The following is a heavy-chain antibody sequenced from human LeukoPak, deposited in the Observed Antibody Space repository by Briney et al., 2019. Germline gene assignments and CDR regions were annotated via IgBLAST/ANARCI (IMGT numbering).Heavy chain of an antibody. CDR2: IIPIFGTA. V-gene: IGHV1-69*05. D-gene: IGHD6-13*01. CDR3: ARDVRYSSSWYDFDY. CDR1: GGTFSSYA. Sequence: GASVKVSCKASGGTFSSYAISWVRQAPGQGLEWMGRIIPIFGTANYAQKFQGRVTITTDESTSTAYMELSSLRSEDTAVYYCARDVRYSSSWYDFDYWGQGTLVTVSS. J-gene: IGHJ4*02.